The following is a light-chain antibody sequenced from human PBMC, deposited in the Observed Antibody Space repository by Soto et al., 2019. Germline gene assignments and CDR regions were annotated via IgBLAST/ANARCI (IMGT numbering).Light chain of an antibody. J-gene: IGLJ3*02. Sequence: QSVLTQPPSAYGTPGQRVTIACSGSSYNIGSNTVNWYQQLPGTAPKLLIYSNNQRPSGVPDRFSGSKSGTSASLAISGLQSEDEADYYCAAWDDSLNGWVFGGGTKLAVL. CDR3: AAWDDSLNGWV. CDR1: SYNIGSNT. CDR2: SNN. V-gene: IGLV1-44*01.